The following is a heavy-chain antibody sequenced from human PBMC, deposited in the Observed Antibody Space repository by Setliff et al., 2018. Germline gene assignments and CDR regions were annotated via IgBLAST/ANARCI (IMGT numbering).Heavy chain of an antibody. J-gene: IGHJ4*02. V-gene: IGHV3-23*01. CDR3: TKDPRTVPGYYFDS. CDR1: GFTFSYAW. Sequence: GGSLRLSCAVSGFTFSYAWMHWVRQAPGKGLEWVSAITDDGGTTHYAGSVKGRFTIARDNSNSTLYLQMNSLRVEDTAIYYCTKDPRTVPGYYFDSWGQGILVTVSS. D-gene: IGHD6-19*01. CDR2: ITDDGGTT.